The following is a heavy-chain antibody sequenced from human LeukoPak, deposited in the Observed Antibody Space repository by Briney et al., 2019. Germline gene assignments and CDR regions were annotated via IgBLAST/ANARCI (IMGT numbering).Heavy chain of an antibody. J-gene: IGHJ6*03. CDR2: ISGSGGST. V-gene: IGHV3-23*01. D-gene: IGHD3-3*01. CDR1: GFTFSSYA. Sequence: GGSLRLSCAASGFTFSSYAMSWVRQAPGKGLEWVSAISGSGGSTYYADSVKGRFTISRDNSKNTLYLQMNSLRAEDTAVYYCAKEARDYDFWSGPYYYFYYYMDVWGKGTTVTVSS. CDR3: AKEARDYDFWSGPYYYFYYYMDV.